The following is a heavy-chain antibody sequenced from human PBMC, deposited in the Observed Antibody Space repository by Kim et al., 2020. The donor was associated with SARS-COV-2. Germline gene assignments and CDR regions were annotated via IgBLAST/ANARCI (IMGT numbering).Heavy chain of an antibody. CDR1: GGSISSSSYY. J-gene: IGHJ5*02. V-gene: IGHV4-39*01. D-gene: IGHD2-8*01. CDR3: ARHSRFSMVYAGWSWFDP. Sequence: SETLSLTCTVSGGSISSSSYYWGWIRQPPGKGLEWIGSIYYSGSTYYNPSLKSRVTISVDTSKNQFSLKLSSVTAADTAVYYCARHSRFSMVYAGWSWFDPWGQGTLVTVSS. CDR2: IYYSGST.